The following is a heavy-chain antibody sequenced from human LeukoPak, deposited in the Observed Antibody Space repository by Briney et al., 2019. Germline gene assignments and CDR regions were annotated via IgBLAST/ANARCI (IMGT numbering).Heavy chain of an antibody. V-gene: IGHV3-15*01. CDR2: IKTKTDGGTT. CDR3: TTGTWIQLWLADY. D-gene: IGHD5-18*01. CDR1: GFTLSNAC. J-gene: IGHJ4*02. Sequence: PGGSLRLSCAASGFTLSNACMSWVRQAPGKGLEWVGHIKTKTDGGTTDYAAPVKGRFTISRDDSKNTLYLQMNSLKTEDTALYYCTTGTWIQLWLADYWGQGTLVTVSS.